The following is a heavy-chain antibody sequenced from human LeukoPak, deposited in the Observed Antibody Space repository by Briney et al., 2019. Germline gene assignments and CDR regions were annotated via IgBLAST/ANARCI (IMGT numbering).Heavy chain of an antibody. V-gene: IGHV4-59*01. Sequence: SETLSLTCTVSGGSISSYYWSWIRQPPGNGLEWIGYIYYSGSTNYNPSLKSRVTISVDTSKNQFSLKLSSVTAADTAVYYCATRGYYYGSGSYYNLDAFDIWGQGTLVTVSS. CDR3: ATRGYYYGSGSYYNLDAFDI. CDR1: GGSISSYY. J-gene: IGHJ3*02. D-gene: IGHD3-10*01. CDR2: IYYSGST.